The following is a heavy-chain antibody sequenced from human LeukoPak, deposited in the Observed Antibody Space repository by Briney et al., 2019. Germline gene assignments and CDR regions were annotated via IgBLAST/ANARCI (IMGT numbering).Heavy chain of an antibody. Sequence: SETLSLTCTVSGGSISSYYWSWIRQSPGKGLEWIGYIYYSGSTNYNPSLKSRVTISIYTSKKQFSLKLTSVTAADTAVYYCAIGVVGVPGAFRNWGQGTLVTVSS. J-gene: IGHJ4*02. CDR1: GGSISSYY. CDR2: IYYSGST. D-gene: IGHD1-26*01. V-gene: IGHV4-59*01. CDR3: AIGVVGVPGAFRN.